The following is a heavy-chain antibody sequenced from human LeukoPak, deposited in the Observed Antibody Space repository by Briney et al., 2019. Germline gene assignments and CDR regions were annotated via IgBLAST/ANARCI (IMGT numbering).Heavy chain of an antibody. CDR1: GGSFSGYY. V-gene: IGHV4-34*01. CDR2: INHSGST. Sequence: PSETLSLTCAVYGGSFSGYYWSWIRQPPGKGLEWIGEINHSGSTNYNPSLKSRVTIPVDTSKNQFSLKLSSVTAADTAVYYCARHPERYYYYYMDVWGKGTTVTVSS. J-gene: IGHJ6*03. CDR3: ARHPERYYYYYMDV. D-gene: IGHD1-1*01.